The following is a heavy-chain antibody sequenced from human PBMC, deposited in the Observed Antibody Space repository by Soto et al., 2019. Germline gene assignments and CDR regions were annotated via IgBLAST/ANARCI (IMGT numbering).Heavy chain of an antibody. CDR3: VGGYYFGDY. Sequence: QVQLVESGGGVVQPGRSLRLSCVASGFTFRSYGMQWVRQAPGKGLEWVALISDDGSNKYYADSVKGRFTISRDNSKNTLYLQMNSLRAKDTAVFYCVGGYYFGDYWGQGTLVTVSS. D-gene: IGHD3-22*01. J-gene: IGHJ4*02. V-gene: IGHV3-30*03. CDR2: ISDDGSNK. CDR1: GFTFRSYG.